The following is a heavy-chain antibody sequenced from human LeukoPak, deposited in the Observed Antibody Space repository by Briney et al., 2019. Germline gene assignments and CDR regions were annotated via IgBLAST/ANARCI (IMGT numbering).Heavy chain of an antibody. J-gene: IGHJ3*02. V-gene: IGHV4-4*09. CDR2: IYSSGNT. Sequence: SETLSLTCTVSGGSISGDHWNRIPQPPGKGLEWVGYIYSSGNTNYNPSLKSRVTISIDTSKNQFSLKLSSVTAADTAVYYCARRNDFGIWGQGTLVTVSS. CDR1: GGSISGDH. CDR3: ARRNDFGI.